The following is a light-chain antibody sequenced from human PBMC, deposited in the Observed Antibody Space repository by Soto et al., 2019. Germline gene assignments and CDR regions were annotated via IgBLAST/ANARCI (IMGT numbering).Light chain of an antibody. CDR2: DAS. CDR3: QQYNSFLWT. J-gene: IGKJ1*01. Sequence: DIQMTQSPLSLSASVGDRVTITCRASQSISIYLNWYQQKPGKAPKVMSYDASSLESGVPSRFRGSGSGTEFTLTISSLQPDDFETYYCQQYNSFLWTFGQGTKVDIK. CDR1: QSISIY. V-gene: IGKV1-5*01.